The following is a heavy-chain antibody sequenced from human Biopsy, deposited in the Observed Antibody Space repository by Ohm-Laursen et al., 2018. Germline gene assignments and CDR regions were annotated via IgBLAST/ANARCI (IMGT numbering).Heavy chain of an antibody. CDR1: GGSISSDY. V-gene: IGHV4-59*01. Sequence: TLSFTCTVSGGSISSDYWSWIRQTPGQGLEWLGYIYYSGSTNYNPSLKSRVTISVDTSKNQFSLRLNSVTAADTAVYYCARATNSTGWPYYYCYGMDVWGQGTTVTVSS. D-gene: IGHD2/OR15-2a*01. J-gene: IGHJ6*02. CDR3: ARATNSTGWPYYYCYGMDV. CDR2: IYYSGST.